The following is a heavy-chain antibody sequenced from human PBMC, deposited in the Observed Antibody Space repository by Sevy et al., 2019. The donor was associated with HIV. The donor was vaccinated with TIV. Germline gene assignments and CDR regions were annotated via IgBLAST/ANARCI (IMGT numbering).Heavy chain of an antibody. CDR2: IRYDGSNK. Sequence: GGSLRLSRAASGFTFSSYGMHWVRQAPGKGLEWVAFIRYDGSNKYYADSVKGRFTISRDNSKNTLYLQMNSLRAEDTAVYYCAKDPLGYCSSTSCYTVRFGWFDPWGQGTLVTVSS. D-gene: IGHD2-2*02. V-gene: IGHV3-30*02. CDR3: AKDPLGYCSSTSCYTVRFGWFDP. CDR1: GFTFSSYG. J-gene: IGHJ5*02.